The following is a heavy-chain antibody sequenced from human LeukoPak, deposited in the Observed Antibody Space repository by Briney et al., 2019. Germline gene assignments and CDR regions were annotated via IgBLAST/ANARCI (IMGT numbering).Heavy chain of an antibody. Sequence: GGSLRLSCAASGFTCSNAWMNWVRQAPGKGLEWVSYISSSSSTMYYADSVKGRFTISRDNAKNSLHLQLNSLRDEDTAVYYCARDGDTTIVNFAFDIWGQGTMVTVSS. J-gene: IGHJ3*02. CDR3: ARDGDTTIVNFAFDI. D-gene: IGHD3-16*02. V-gene: IGHV3-48*02. CDR2: ISSSSSTM. CDR1: GFTCSNAW.